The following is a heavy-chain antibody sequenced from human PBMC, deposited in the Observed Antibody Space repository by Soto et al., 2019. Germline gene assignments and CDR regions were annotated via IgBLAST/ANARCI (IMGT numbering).Heavy chain of an antibody. CDR2: ISYDGSNK. V-gene: IGHV3-30-3*01. CDR1: GFTFSSYA. J-gene: IGHJ6*02. D-gene: IGHD3-3*01. CDR3: ARDTYYDFWSGYFPAGGMDV. Sequence: QVQLVESGGGVVQPGRSLRLSCAASGFTFSSYAMHWVRQAPGKGLEGVAVISYDGSNKYYADSVKGRFTISRDNSKNTLYLHMNSLRAEDTAVYYCARDTYYDFWSGYFPAGGMDVWGQGTTVTVSS.